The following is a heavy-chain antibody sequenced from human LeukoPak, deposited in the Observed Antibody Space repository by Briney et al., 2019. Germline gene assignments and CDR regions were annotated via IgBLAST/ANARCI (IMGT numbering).Heavy chain of an antibody. Sequence: PSETLSLTCAVYGGSFSGYYWSWIRQPPGKGLEWIGEINHSGSTNYNPSLKSRVTISVDTSKNQFSLKLSSVTAADTAVYYCARRRPAPRRYCSGGSCYSRGWFDPWGQGTLVTVSS. CDR1: GGSFSGYY. CDR3: ARRRPAPRRYCSGGSCYSRGWFDP. D-gene: IGHD2-15*01. V-gene: IGHV4-34*01. CDR2: INHSGST. J-gene: IGHJ5*02.